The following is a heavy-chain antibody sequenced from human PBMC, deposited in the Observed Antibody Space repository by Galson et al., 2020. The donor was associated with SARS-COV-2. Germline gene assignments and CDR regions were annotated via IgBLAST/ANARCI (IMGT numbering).Heavy chain of an antibody. CDR3: AAPGAYPEYDAFNI. J-gene: IGHJ3*02. CDR2: IDWDDDK. Sequence: SGPTLVKPTQTLTLTCTFSGLSLSTSGMRVSWIRQPPGKALEWLARIDWDDDKFYSTSLKTRLTISKDTSKNQVVLTMTNMDPVDTATYYCAAPGAYPEYDAFNIWGQGTKVTVSS. CDR1: GLSLSTSGMR. V-gene: IGHV2-70*04. D-gene: IGHD3-16*01.